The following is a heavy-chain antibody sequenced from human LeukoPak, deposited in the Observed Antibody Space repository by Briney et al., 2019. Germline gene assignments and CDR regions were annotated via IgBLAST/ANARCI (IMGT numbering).Heavy chain of an antibody. D-gene: IGHD6-13*01. CDR2: IRYDGSNK. CDR3: AKVPSSSSSWCDY. J-gene: IGHJ4*02. V-gene: IGHV3-30*02. CDR1: GFTFSSYG. Sequence: GGSLRLSCAASGFTFSSYGMHWVRQAPGKGLEWVAFIRYDGSNKYYADSVKGRFTISRDNSKNTLYLQMNSQRAEDTAVYYCAKVPSSSSSWCDYWGQGTLVTVSS.